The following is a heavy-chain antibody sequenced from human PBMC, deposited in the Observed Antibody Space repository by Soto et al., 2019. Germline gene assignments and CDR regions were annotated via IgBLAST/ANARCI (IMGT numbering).Heavy chain of an antibody. CDR3: ARGSLVATSHAPIVWFDP. CDR1: GYTFTSYA. V-gene: IGHV1-3*01. CDR2: INAGNGDT. Sequence: ASVKVSCKASGYTFTSYAIHWVRQAPGQRLEWMGWINAGNGDTKYSQKFQGRVTITRDTSASTAYMELSSLRSEDTAVYYCARGSLVATSHAPIVWFDPWGQGTLVTVSS. J-gene: IGHJ5*02. D-gene: IGHD2-15*01.